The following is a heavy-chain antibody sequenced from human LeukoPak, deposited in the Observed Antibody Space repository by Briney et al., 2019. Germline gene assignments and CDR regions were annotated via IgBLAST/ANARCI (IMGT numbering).Heavy chain of an antibody. J-gene: IGHJ4*02. CDR1: GFTFSNAW. CDR3: TPSIVGATTFDY. V-gene: IGHV3-15*01. CDR2: IKTKTDGETT. Sequence: PGGSLRLSCAASGFTFSNAWMSWVRQAPGKGLEWVGRIKTKTDGETTDYASPVKGRFTISRDDSKNTLYLQMNSLKNEDTAVYFCTPSIVGATTFDYWGQGTLVTVSS. D-gene: IGHD1-26*01.